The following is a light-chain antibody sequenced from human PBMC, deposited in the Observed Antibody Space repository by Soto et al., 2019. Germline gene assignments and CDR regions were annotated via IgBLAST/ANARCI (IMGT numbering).Light chain of an antibody. V-gene: IGLV2-14*01. CDR1: SSDIGGYIY. Sequence: QSALTQPASVSGSPGQSITISCTGSSSDIGGYIYVSWFQHHPGKAPKLMLYGVSNRPSGVSNRFSGSRSDSTASLTISGLQAEDEAIYYCSSYSEAIKGVLFGGGTQLTVL. CDR3: SSYSEAIKGVL. CDR2: GVS. J-gene: IGLJ2*01.